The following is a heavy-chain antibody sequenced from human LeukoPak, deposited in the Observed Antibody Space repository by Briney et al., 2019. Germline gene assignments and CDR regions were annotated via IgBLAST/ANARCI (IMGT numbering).Heavy chain of an antibody. V-gene: IGHV4-59*01. Sequence: SETLSLTCTVSGGSISSYYWSWIRQPPGKGLEWIGYIYYSGSTNYNPSLKSRVTISVDTSKNQFSLKLSSVTAADTAVYYCARGRLGGRLVYYHGSGNTGYYFDYWGQGTLVTVSS. CDR2: IYYSGST. D-gene: IGHD3-10*01. CDR3: ARGRLGGRLVYYHGSGNTGYYFDY. CDR1: GGSISSYY. J-gene: IGHJ4*02.